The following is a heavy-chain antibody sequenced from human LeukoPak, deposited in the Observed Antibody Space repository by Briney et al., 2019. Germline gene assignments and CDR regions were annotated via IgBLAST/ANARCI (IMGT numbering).Heavy chain of an antibody. J-gene: IGHJ6*02. D-gene: IGHD3-3*01. CDR2: IYYSGGT. CDR3: ARDRRGYYDFWSGYYLSSSYYGMDV. V-gene: IGHV4-59*01. Sequence: SETLSLTCTVSGGSISSYYWSWIRQPPGKGLEWIGYIYYSGGTNYNPSLKSRVTISVDTSKDQLSLKLSSVTAADTAVYYCARDRRGYYDFWSGYYLSSSYYGMDVWGQGTTVTVSS. CDR1: GGSISSYY.